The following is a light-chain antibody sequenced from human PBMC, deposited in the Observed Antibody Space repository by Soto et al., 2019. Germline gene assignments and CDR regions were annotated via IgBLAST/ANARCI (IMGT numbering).Light chain of an antibody. V-gene: IGLV2-14*01. CDR1: SSDVGGYNY. CDR3: GPYRRVAILGGV. CDR2: EVS. J-gene: IGLJ1*01. Sequence: QSALTQPASVSGSPGQSITISCTGTSSDVGGYNYVSWYQQHPGKAPKLMIYEVSNRPSGVSNRFSGSKSGNTASLTISGRPLAGEAVFYTGPYRRVAILGGVFGTGTKLTVL.